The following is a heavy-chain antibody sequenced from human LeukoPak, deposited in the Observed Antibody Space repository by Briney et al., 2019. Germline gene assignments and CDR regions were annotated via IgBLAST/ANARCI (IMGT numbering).Heavy chain of an antibody. D-gene: IGHD3-22*01. J-gene: IGHJ4*02. CDR3: ARRRYYDSTGYNPTYYSDY. CDR2: IYNTLDT. Sequence: PSGTLSLTCTVSGDSIIGYYWSWIRQPPGKRLEWIGYIYNTLDTTYNPSLESRVTISLDMSNKQFSLRLSSVTAADTAVYYCARRRYYDSTGYNPTYYSDYWGQGILVTVSS. CDR1: GDSIIGYY. V-gene: IGHV4-59*01.